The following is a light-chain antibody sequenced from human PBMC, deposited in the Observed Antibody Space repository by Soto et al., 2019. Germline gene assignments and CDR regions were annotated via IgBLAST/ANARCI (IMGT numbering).Light chain of an antibody. V-gene: IGKV3-15*01. CDR2: GAS. CDR1: PSVSSN. Sequence: EIVMTQSPATLSVSPGERATLSCRASPSVSSNLAWYQQKPGQAPTLLIYGASTRATGIPVRFSGSGSGAEFTLTIRSRQSEDFAADYCHHDNNWPPFGQGTKVEIQ. CDR3: HHDNNWPP. J-gene: IGKJ1*01.